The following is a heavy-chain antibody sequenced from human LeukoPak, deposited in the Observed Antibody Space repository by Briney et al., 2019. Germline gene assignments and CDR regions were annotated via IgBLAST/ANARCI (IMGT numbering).Heavy chain of an antibody. V-gene: IGHV4-34*01. CDR1: GGSFSGYY. Sequence: SETLSLTCAVYGGSFSGYYWSWIRQPPGKGLEWIGEINHSGGTNYNPSLKSRVTISVDTSKNQFSLKLSSVTAADTAVYYCARESYFDWFKSFDPWGQGTLVTVSS. CDR2: INHSGGT. J-gene: IGHJ5*02. D-gene: IGHD3-9*01. CDR3: ARESYFDWFKSFDP.